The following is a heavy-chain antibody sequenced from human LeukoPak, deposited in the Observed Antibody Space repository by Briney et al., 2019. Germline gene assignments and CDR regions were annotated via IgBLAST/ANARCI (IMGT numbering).Heavy chain of an antibody. CDR2: IYYSGST. Sequence: SETLSLTCTVSGGSISSYHWSWIRQPPGKGLEWIGYIYYSGSTNYNPSLKSRVTISVDTSKNQFSLKLSSVTAADTAVYYCARVSGSYFSSDAFDIWGQGTMVTVSS. J-gene: IGHJ3*02. CDR1: GGSISSYH. CDR3: ARVSGSYFSSDAFDI. V-gene: IGHV4-59*01. D-gene: IGHD1-26*01.